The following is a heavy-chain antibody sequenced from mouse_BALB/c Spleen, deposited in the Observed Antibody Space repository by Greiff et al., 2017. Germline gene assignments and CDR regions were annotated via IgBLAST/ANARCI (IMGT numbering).Heavy chain of an antibody. D-gene: IGHD2-1*01. CDR1: GYAFTNYL. CDR3: ARSYGNYPYFDY. V-gene: IGHV1-54*01. Sequence: QVQLQQSGAELVRPGTSVKVSCKASGYAFTNYLIEWVKQRPGQGLEWIGVINPGSGGTNYNEKFKGKATLTADKSSSTAYMQLSSLTSDDSAVYFCARSYGNYPYFDYWGQGTTLTVSS. CDR2: INPGSGGT. J-gene: IGHJ2*01.